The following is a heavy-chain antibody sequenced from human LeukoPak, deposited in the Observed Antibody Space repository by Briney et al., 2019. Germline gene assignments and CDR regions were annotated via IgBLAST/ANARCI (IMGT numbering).Heavy chain of an antibody. V-gene: IGHV3-30-3*01. D-gene: IGHD6-13*01. J-gene: IGHJ6*02. CDR2: ISYDGNNK. CDR1: GFSFSDSA. Sequence: GWSLRLSCAASGFSFSDSAMHWVRKAPGKGLEWVAVISYDGNNKYYADSVKGRFTISRDNSKNTLYLQMNSLRVEDMAVYYCARDLSRIAAAGTYGMDVWGQGTTVTVSS. CDR3: ARDLSRIAAAGTYGMDV.